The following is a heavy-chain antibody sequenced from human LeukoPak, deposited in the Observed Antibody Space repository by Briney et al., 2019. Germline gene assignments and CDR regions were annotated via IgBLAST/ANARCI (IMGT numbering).Heavy chain of an antibody. V-gene: IGHV3-33*01. CDR2: IWYDGSNK. Sequence: PGRSLRLSCAASGFTFSSYGMHWVRRAPGKGLEWVAVIWYDGSNKYYADSVKGRFTISRDNSKNTLYLQMNSLRAEDTAVYYCARDLFYYDSSCHPDYWGQGTLVTVSS. J-gene: IGHJ4*02. CDR3: ARDLFYYDSSCHPDY. CDR1: GFTFSSYG. D-gene: IGHD3-22*01.